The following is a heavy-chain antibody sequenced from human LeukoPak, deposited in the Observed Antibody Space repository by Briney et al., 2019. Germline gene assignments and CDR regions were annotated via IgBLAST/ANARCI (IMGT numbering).Heavy chain of an antibody. V-gene: IGHV4-4*02. J-gene: IGHJ5*02. CDR2: IYHSGST. Sequence: SETLSLTCAISGDSFSNSKWWSWVRQPPGKGWEGLGQIYHSGSTNYNPSLKSRVTISVDQSKNRFSLKLSSVTAADTAVYFCARESDYSDPNWFDPWGQGTLVTVSS. CDR1: GDSFSNSKW. D-gene: IGHD4-11*01. CDR3: ARESDYSDPNWFDP.